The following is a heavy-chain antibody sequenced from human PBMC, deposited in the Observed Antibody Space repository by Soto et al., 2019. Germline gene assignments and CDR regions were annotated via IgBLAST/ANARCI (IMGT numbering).Heavy chain of an antibody. CDR2: ISTYNGDT. V-gene: IGHV1-18*01. D-gene: IGHD2-8*02. CDR3: ARDPYNTGGHYHFFDS. Sequence: QVQLVQSGTEVKKPGASVKVSCKASGYSFTKYAISWVRQAPGQGLEWMGWISTYNGDTMYAQKFQGRVTLTTDTSTTTGYMVLRSLRSYGTAVYFCARDPYNTGGHYHFFDSWGQGTLVTVSS. CDR1: GYSFTKYA. J-gene: IGHJ4*02.